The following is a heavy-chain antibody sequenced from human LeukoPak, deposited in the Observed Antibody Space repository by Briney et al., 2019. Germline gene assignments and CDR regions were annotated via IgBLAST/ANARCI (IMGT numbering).Heavy chain of an antibody. CDR1: GFTFDDYG. V-gene: IGHV3-20*04. Sequence: GGSLRLSCAASGFTFDDYGMSWVRQAPGKGLEWVSGINWNGGSTGYADSVKGRFTISRDNAKNSLYLQMNSLRAEDTAVYYCAKDTLRGYSGYDPDAFDIWGQGTMVTVSS. CDR3: AKDTLRGYSGYDPDAFDI. CDR2: INWNGGST. D-gene: IGHD5-12*01. J-gene: IGHJ3*02.